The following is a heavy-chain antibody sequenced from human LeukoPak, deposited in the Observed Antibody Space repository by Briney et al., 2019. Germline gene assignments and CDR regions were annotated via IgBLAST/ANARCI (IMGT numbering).Heavy chain of an antibody. CDR2: ISPSASDT. CDR3: ARAWELPHDAFVI. CDR1: GFTFKNYP. J-gene: IGHJ3*02. D-gene: IGHD1-26*01. V-gene: IGHV3-21*01. Sequence: PGGSLRLSFAASGFTFKNYPMGWVRRAPGKGLEWVSLISPSASDTYYADSVKGRFTISRDNAKNSLYLQMLTLIAEDTAVYYCARAWELPHDAFVIWGQGTMVTVSS.